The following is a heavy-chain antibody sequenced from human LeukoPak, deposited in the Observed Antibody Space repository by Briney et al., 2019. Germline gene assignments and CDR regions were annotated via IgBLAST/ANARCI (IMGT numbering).Heavy chain of an antibody. V-gene: IGHV3-49*04. Sequence: GGSLRLSCTASGFTFGDYAMSWVRQAPGKGLEWVGFIRSKAYGGTTEYAASVKGRFTISRDDSKSIAYLQMNSLKTEDTAVYYCARGLAVGRFDYWGQGTLVTVSS. CDR2: IRSKAYGGTT. CDR3: ARGLAVGRFDY. CDR1: GFTFGDYA. J-gene: IGHJ4*02. D-gene: IGHD6-19*01.